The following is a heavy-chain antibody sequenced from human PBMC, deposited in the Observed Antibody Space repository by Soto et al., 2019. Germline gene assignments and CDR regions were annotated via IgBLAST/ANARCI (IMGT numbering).Heavy chain of an antibody. D-gene: IGHD6-13*01. CDR1: GFTLNTYS. Sequence: GGSLRLSCSVSGFTLNTYSMHWVRQAPGKGLEWVAVVSFDGVNKHYRDSVKGRFTISRDIAKNMLYLQMTSLILEDTALYYCARDPDLIEAAGNYFDYWGQGTLVTVSS. CDR2: VSFDGVNK. V-gene: IGHV3-30-3*01. CDR3: ARDPDLIEAAGNYFDY. J-gene: IGHJ4*02.